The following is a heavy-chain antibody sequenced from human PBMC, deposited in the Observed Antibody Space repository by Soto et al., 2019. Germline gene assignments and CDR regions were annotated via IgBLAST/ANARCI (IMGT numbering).Heavy chain of an antibody. V-gene: IGHV1-3*01. CDR3: ARVYCSSTSCYAWDYYYYYGMDV. CDR1: GYTFTSYA. CDR2: INAGSGNT. D-gene: IGHD2-2*01. J-gene: IGHJ6*02. Sequence: SVNVSCQASGYTFTSYAMHWVRQAPGQRLEWMGWINAGSGNTKYSQKFQGRVTITRDTSASTAYMELSSVRSEDTAVYYCARVYCSSTSCYAWDYYYYYGMDVWGQGTMVTVSS.